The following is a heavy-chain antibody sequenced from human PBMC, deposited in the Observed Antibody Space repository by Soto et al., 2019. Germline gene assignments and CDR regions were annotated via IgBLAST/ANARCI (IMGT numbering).Heavy chain of an antibody. V-gene: IGHV4-34*01. CDR2: INHSGST. D-gene: IGHD3-3*01. CDR3: ARGRPDYDFWSGPSMPRVYYYMDV. Sequence: SETLSLSYAVYGGSFSGYYWSWIRQPPGKGLEWIGGINHSGSTNYNPSLKSRVTISVDTSKNQFSLKLSSVTAADTAVYYCARGRPDYDFWSGPSMPRVYYYMDVWGKGTTVTVSS. CDR1: GGSFSGYY. J-gene: IGHJ6*03.